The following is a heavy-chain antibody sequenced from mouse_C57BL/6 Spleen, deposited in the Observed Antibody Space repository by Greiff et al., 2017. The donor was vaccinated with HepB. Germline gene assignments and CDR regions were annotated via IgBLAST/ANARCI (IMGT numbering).Heavy chain of an antibody. Sequence: VKLVESGGGLVKPGGSLKLSCAASGFTFSDYGMHWVRQAPEKGLEWVAYISSGSSTIYYADTVKGRFTISRDNAKNTLFLQMTSLRSEDTAMYYCARRTGTGDYFDYWGQGTTLTVSS. CDR1: GFTFSDYG. V-gene: IGHV5-17*01. CDR3: ARRTGTGDYFDY. D-gene: IGHD4-1*01. J-gene: IGHJ2*01. CDR2: ISSGSSTI.